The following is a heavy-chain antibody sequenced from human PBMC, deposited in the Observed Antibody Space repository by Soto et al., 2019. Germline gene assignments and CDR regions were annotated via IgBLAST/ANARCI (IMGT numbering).Heavy chain of an antibody. D-gene: IGHD3-10*01. CDR3: AKDGSQTWYGMDV. CDR1: GFTFSSYA. J-gene: IGHJ6*02. V-gene: IGHV3-23*01. Sequence: EVQLLESGGGLVQPGGSLRLSCAASGFTFSSYAMSWVRQAPGKGLEWVSAISGSGGSTYYADSVKGRFTISRDNSKNTLYLQMHSLRAEDTAVYYCAKDGSQTWYGMDVWGQGTTVTVSS. CDR2: ISGSGGST.